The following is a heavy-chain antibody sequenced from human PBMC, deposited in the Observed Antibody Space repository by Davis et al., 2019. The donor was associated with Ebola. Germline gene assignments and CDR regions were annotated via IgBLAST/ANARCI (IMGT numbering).Heavy chain of an antibody. V-gene: IGHV4-59*01. Sequence: MPSETLSLTCTVSGGSISSYYWSWIRQPPGKGLEWIGYIYYSWSTNYNPSLKSRVTISVDTSKNQFSLKLSSVTAAATAVYYCASDRGGQLWFGELLYGYYYYYGMDVWGKGTTVTVSS. CDR3: ASDRGGQLWFGELLYGYYYYYGMDV. CDR1: GGSISSYY. J-gene: IGHJ6*04. CDR2: IYYSWST. D-gene: IGHD3-10*01.